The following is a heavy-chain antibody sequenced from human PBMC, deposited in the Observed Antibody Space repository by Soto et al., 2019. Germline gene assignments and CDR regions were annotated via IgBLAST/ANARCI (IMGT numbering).Heavy chain of an antibody. D-gene: IGHD5-12*01. CDR2: ISGSGDTT. Sequence: LRLSCAASGFTFSSYAMTWVRQAPGRGLEWVSSISGSGDTTYYADSVKGRFTISRDNSKNTLYLQMNSLRAEDTAVYYCAKVKTWTYLDYWGQGTVVTVSS. J-gene: IGHJ4*02. CDR1: GFTFSSYA. CDR3: AKVKTWTYLDY. V-gene: IGHV3-23*01.